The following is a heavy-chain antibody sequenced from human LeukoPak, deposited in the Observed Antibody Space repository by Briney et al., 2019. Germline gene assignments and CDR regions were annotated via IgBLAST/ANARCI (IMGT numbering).Heavy chain of an antibody. CDR1: GYTFTSYG. D-gene: IGHD1-26*01. CDR2: ISAYNGNT. Sequence: GASVKVSCKASGYTFTSYGISWVRQAPGQGLEWMGWISAYNGNTSYAQKLQGRVTMTTDTSTSTAYMELRSLRSDDTAVYYCARDPLVGATKVDAFDIWGQGTMVTVSS. CDR3: ARDPLVGATKVDAFDI. J-gene: IGHJ3*02. V-gene: IGHV1-18*01.